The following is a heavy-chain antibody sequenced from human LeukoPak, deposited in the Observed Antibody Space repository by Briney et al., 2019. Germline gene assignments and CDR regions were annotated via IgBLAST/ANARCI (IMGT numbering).Heavy chain of an antibody. D-gene: IGHD5-12*01. CDR2: INPNNGGT. Sequence: ASVKVSCKASGYTFTGYYIHWVRQAPGQGLEWMGWINPNNGGTNYAQKFQGRVTMTRDTSISTACMELNRLTSDDTAVYYCARDKYTGYETFDYRGQGTPVTVSS. CDR3: ARDKYTGYETFDY. J-gene: IGHJ4*02. V-gene: IGHV1-2*02. CDR1: GYTFTGYY.